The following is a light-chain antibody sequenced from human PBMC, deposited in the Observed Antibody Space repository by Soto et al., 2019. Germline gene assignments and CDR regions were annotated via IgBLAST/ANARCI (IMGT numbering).Light chain of an antibody. J-gene: IGKJ3*01. CDR2: ATS. CDR1: QDVSIY. V-gene: IGKV1-8*01. Sequence: AIRMTQSPSSLSASTGDRVTITCRASQDVSIYLAWYQKKPGKAPKLLISATSALQNGVPSMFSGSGAATAFTLTISSLQPEDVETYYCQQFYSYPLTFGPGTKVDVK. CDR3: QQFYSYPLT.